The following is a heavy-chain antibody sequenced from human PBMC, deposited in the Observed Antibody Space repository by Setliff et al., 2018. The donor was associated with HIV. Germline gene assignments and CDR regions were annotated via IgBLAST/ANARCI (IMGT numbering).Heavy chain of an antibody. J-gene: IGHJ4*02. CDR3: ARDLRNSNTLFGVLNFVFDL. D-gene: IGHD3-3*01. CDR2: INPQTGGT. Sequence: GGSVKVSCKASGYTLRSHYIHWVRQAPGHRPEWVGWINPQTGGTNFAQKFQGRITMTSDRSVNTVFIELSRLKSDDTALYYCARDLRNSNTLFGVLNFVFDLWGQGTLVTVSS. CDR1: GYTLRSHY. V-gene: IGHV1-2*02.